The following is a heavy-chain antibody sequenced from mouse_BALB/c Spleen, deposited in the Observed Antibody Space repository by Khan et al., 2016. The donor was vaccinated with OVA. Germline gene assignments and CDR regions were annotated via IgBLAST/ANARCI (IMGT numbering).Heavy chain of an antibody. V-gene: IGHV5-6*01. D-gene: IGHD4-1*01. CDR2: ISSGADYT. J-gene: IGHJ3*01. CDR1: GFTFGSYS. Sequence: EVELVESGGDLVKPGGSLKLSCAASGFTFGSYSMSWVRQTPDKRLEWVATISSGADYTYYPDSVKGRFTISRDNAKNTLYLQMSSLKSEDTAMYYCASHLTGSCAYWGQGTLVTVSA. CDR3: ASHLTGSCAY.